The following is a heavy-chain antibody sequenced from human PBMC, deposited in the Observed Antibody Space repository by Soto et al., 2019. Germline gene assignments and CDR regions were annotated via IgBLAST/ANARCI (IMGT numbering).Heavy chain of an antibody. J-gene: IGHJ6*02. CDR1: GGSISNFF. CDR2: IYSSGST. Sequence: SETLSLTCTVSGGSISNFFWSWIRQPAGKGLEWIGRIYSSGSTNYNPSLKSRVTMSLDTSKNQFSLKLNSVTAADTAVYYCTRGISGTYYYYYGMDIWGQGTTVTVSS. CDR3: TRGISGTYYYYYGMDI. V-gene: IGHV4-4*07. D-gene: IGHD1-26*01.